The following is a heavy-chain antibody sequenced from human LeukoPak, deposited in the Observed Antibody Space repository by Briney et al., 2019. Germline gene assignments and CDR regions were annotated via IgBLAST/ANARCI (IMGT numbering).Heavy chain of an antibody. D-gene: IGHD5-18*01. Sequence: SVKVSCKASGGTFSSYAISWVRQAPGQGLEWMGGIIPIFGTANYAQKFQGRVTITADESTSTAYMELSSLRSEDTAVYYCARRGGNSYGPYYYGMDVWCQGTTVTVSS. J-gene: IGHJ6*02. CDR3: ARRGGNSYGPYYYGMDV. CDR2: IIPIFGTA. CDR1: GGTFSSYA. V-gene: IGHV1-69*13.